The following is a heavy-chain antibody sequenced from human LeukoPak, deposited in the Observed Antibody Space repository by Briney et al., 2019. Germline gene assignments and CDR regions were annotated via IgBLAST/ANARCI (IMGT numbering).Heavy chain of an antibody. CDR2: MNPNSGNT. CDR1: GYTFTSYD. V-gene: IGHV1-8*01. D-gene: IGHD5-12*01. J-gene: IGHJ5*02. Sequence: ASVKVSCKASGYTFTSYDINWVRQATGQGLEWMGWMNPNSGNTGYAQKFQGRVTMTRNTSISTAYMELSSLRSEDTAVYYCARARKQYRSGYVGNWFDPWGQGTLVTASS. CDR3: ARARKQYRSGYVGNWFDP.